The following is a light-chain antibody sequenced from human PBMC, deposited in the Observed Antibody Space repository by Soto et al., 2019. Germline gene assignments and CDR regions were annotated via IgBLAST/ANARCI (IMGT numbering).Light chain of an antibody. CDR1: QDISNY. Sequence: DIQMTQSPSSLSASVGDRVTITCQASQDISNYLNWYQQKPGKAPKLVIYDASNLETGVPSRFSGGGSGTDFTSTISGLQPEDIATYYCQQSKTFGPGTQVEIK. J-gene: IGKJ3*01. V-gene: IGKV1-33*01. CDR3: QQSKT. CDR2: DAS.